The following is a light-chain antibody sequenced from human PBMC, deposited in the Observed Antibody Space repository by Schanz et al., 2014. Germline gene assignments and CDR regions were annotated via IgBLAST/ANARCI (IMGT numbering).Light chain of an antibody. Sequence: EIVLTQSPGTLSLSPGERATLSCRASQSVHRNYLAWHQQKPGQAPRLLIYDASKRVTGIPARFGGSGSGPDFTLTINSQEPEDFQGYYCQQRSNWPLTFGGGPKVEIK. V-gene: IGKV3D-20*02. CDR2: DAS. CDR1: QSVHRNY. J-gene: IGKJ4*01. CDR3: QQRSNWPLT.